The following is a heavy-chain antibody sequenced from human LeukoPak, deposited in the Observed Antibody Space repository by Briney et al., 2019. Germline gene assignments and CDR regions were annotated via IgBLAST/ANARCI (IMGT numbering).Heavy chain of an antibody. CDR2: MKSNNGHT. CDR3: ARGPPNWGMVGY. CDR1: GYTFTSFD. J-gene: IGHJ4*02. Sequence: GSVKVSCKASGYTFTSFDFNWVRQATGQGLEWMGWMKSNNGHTGYAQKFQGRVTMTRDTSISTAYMELSSLTFEDTAVYYCARGPPNWGMVGYWGQGTLVTVS. V-gene: IGHV1-8*01. D-gene: IGHD7-27*01.